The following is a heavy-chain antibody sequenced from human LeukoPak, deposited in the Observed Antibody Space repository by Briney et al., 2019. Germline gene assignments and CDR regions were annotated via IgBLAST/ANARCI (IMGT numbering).Heavy chain of an antibody. J-gene: IGHJ3*02. D-gene: IGHD3-22*01. CDR1: GFTFSSYS. Sequence: GGSLRLSCAASGFTFSSYSMNWVRQAPGKGLEWVSYISSSSSTIYYADSVKGRFTISRDNAKNSLYLQMNSLRAEDTAVYYCARDSAIVVVINAFDIWGQGTMVTVSS. CDR3: ARDSAIVVVINAFDI. CDR2: ISSSSSTI. V-gene: IGHV3-48*01.